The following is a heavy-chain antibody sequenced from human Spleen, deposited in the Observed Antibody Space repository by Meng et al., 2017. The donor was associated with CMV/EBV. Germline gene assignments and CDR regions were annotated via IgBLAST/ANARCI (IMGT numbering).Heavy chain of an antibody. Sequence: SETLSLTCTVSGGSISSYYWSWIRQPPGKGLEWIGYIYNSGSSDYNPSLKSRVTISVDKSKNQFSLKLNSVTAADTAVYYCARGGRGRDYPYNHYGMDVWGQGTTVTVSS. V-gene: IGHV4-59*12. CDR3: ARGGRGRDYPYNHYGMDV. CDR2: IYNSGSS. D-gene: IGHD2-15*01. CDR1: GGSISSYY. J-gene: IGHJ6*02.